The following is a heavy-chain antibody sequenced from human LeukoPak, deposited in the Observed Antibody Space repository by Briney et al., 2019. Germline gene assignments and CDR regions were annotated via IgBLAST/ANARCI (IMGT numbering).Heavy chain of an antibody. D-gene: IGHD6-19*01. CDR3: ARAGSGWYDDHYYYGMDV. CDR1: GFTFSSYS. J-gene: IGHJ6*02. CDR2: ISSSSSII. Sequence: GGSLRLSCAASGFTFSSYSMNWVRQAPGKGLEWVSYISSSSSIIYYADSVKGRFTISRDNAKNSLFLQANNLRAEDTAVYYCARAGSGWYDDHYYYGMDVWGQGTTVTVSS. V-gene: IGHV3-48*01.